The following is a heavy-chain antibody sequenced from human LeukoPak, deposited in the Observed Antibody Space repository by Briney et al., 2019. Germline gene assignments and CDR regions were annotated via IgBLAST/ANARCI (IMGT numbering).Heavy chain of an antibody. J-gene: IGHJ4*02. CDR1: GFTFSTYW. CDR3: ARGRYSGTTYYFDY. CDR2: IRPDGSGE. D-gene: IGHD5-12*01. Sequence: PGGSLRLSCAASGFTFSTYWMSWVRQAPGKGLEWVAMIRPDGSGEYYVDSVKGRFTISRDNAKNSLYLQMNSLRAEDTAMYYCARGRYSGTTYYFDYWGQGTLVTVSS. V-gene: IGHV3-7*03.